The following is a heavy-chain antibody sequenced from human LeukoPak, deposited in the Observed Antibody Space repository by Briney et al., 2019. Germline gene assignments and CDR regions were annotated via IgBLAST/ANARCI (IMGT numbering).Heavy chain of an antibody. J-gene: IGHJ5*02. CDR3: ARVMYYDFWSGYSHNWFDP. CDR1: GGSISSYY. D-gene: IGHD3-3*01. V-gene: IGHV4-59*01. Sequence: SETLSLTCTVSGGSISSYYWSWIRQPPGKGLEWIGYIYYSGSTNYNPSLKSRVTISVDTSKNQFSLKLSSVTAADTAVYYCARVMYYDFWSGYSHNWFDPWGQGTLVTVSS. CDR2: IYYSGST.